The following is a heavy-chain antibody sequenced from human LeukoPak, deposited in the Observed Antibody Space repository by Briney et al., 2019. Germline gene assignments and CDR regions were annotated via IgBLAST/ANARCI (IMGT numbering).Heavy chain of an antibody. Sequence: GGSLRLSCAASGFTFSSYEMNWVRQAPGKGLEWVSYISSSGSTIYYADSVKGRFTISRDNAKNSLYLQMNSLRAEDTAVYYCASFSNYYGMDVWGEGTTVTVSS. CDR2: ISSSGSTI. CDR1: GFTFSSYE. V-gene: IGHV3-48*03. J-gene: IGHJ6*04. CDR3: ASFSNYYGMDV.